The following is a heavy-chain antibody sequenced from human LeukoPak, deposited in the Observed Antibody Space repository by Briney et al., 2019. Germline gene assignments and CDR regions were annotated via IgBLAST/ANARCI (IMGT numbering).Heavy chain of an antibody. D-gene: IGHD2/OR15-2a*01. CDR3: ARIYGYYYFYMDV. J-gene: IGHJ6*03. V-gene: IGHV3-49*04. Sequence: SLRLSCAASGFSFGDYAMSWVRQAPGKGLEWVGFIRNAAYDGTTDYAASVKGRFTISRDDSKNIAYLQMNSLNPEDTAVYYCARIYGYYYFYMDVWGKGTAVTVSS. CDR1: GFSFGDYA. CDR2: IRNAAYDGTT.